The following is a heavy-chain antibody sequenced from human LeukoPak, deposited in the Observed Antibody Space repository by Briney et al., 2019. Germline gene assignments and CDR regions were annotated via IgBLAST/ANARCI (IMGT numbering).Heavy chain of an antibody. Sequence: PGGSLRLSCAASGFTFSNYGMHWVRQAPGKGLKWVAVISYDGSNYYHADSVKGRFTISRDNSNNTLYLQMNSLRTEDAAIYYCAKDYIRVGIAAAGIDYWGPGTQVSVSS. D-gene: IGHD6-13*01. CDR2: ISYDGSNY. J-gene: IGHJ4*02. V-gene: IGHV3-30*18. CDR3: AKDYIRVGIAAAGIDY. CDR1: GFTFSNYG.